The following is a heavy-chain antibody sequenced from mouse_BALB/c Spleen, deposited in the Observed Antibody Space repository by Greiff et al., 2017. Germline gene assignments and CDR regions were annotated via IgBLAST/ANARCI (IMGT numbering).Heavy chain of an antibody. J-gene: IGHJ3*01. D-gene: IGHD2-1*01. CDR1: GFTFSSYA. Sequence: EVQLVESGGGLVKPGGSLKLSCAASGFTFSSYAMSWVRQSPEKRLEWVAEISSGGSYTYYPDTVTGRFTISRDNAKNTLYLEMSSLRSEDTAMYYCARIDGNLAWFAYWGQGTLVTVSA. CDR3: ARIDGNLAWFAY. V-gene: IGHV5-9-4*01. CDR2: ISSGGSYT.